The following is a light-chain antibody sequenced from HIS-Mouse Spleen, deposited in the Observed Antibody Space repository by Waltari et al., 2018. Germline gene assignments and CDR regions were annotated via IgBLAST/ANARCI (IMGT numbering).Light chain of an antibody. J-gene: IGLJ2*01. CDR1: ALPKQY. CDR3: QSADSSGTYSVV. V-gene: IGLV3-25*03. Sequence: SYELTQPPSVSVSPGQTARITCSGDALPKQYAYWYQQKPGQAPVRVLYKDSERPSGLPDGFSGSSSGTTVTLTISGVQAEDEADYYCQSADSSGTYSVVFGGGTKLTVL. CDR2: KDS.